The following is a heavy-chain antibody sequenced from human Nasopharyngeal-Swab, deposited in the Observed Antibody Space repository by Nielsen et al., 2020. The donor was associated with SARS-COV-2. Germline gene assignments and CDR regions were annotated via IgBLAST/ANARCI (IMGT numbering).Heavy chain of an antibody. Sequence: VRQAPGKGLEWVSAISGSGGSTYYADSVKGRFTISRDNSKNTLYLQVNSLRAEDTAVYYCAKREITMVRGVIGYFDYWGQGTLVTVSS. J-gene: IGHJ4*02. CDR3: AKREITMVRGVIGYFDY. D-gene: IGHD3-10*01. CDR2: ISGSGGST. V-gene: IGHV3-23*01.